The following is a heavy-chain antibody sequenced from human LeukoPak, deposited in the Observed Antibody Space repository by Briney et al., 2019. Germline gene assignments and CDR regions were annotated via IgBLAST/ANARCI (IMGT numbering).Heavy chain of an antibody. CDR2: IIPIFGTA. D-gene: IGHD3-3*01. V-gene: IGHV1-69*13. CDR1: GGTFSSQA. CDR3: ALPYYDFWSGYHDAFDI. Sequence: SVKVSCKASGGTFSSQAISWVRQAPGQGLEWMGGIIPIFGTANYAQKSQGRVTTTADESTSTAYMELSSLRSEDTAVYYCALPYYDFWSGYHDAFDIWGQGTMVTVSS. J-gene: IGHJ3*02.